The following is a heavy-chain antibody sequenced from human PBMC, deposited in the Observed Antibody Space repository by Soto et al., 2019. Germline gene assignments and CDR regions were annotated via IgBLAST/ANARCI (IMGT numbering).Heavy chain of an antibody. J-gene: IGHJ4*02. Sequence: EVQLLESGGDLVQPGGSLRLSCAASGFTFSSYAMSWVRQAPGKGLEWVSAISGSGGSTYYADSVKGRFTISRDNSKNTLYLQINSLRAEDTAVYYCAKPFRPLWGSVGSSPDYWGQGTLVTVSS. CDR2: ISGSGGST. D-gene: IGHD2-15*01. V-gene: IGHV3-23*01. CDR1: GFTFSSYA. CDR3: AKPFRPLWGSVGSSPDY.